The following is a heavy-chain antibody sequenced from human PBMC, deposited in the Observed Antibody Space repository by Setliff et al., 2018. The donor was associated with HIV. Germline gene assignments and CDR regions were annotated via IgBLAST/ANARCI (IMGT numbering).Heavy chain of an antibody. Sequence: PSETLSLTCAVSGYSISIGYYWGWIRQPPGQGLEWMGNIYHSGSTYYNPSLESRFTISVDTSKNQFSLKLSSVTAADAAVYYCGTAMYYYYGLDVWGQGIRVTVSS. CDR2: IYHSGST. V-gene: IGHV4-38-2*01. CDR1: GYSISIGYY. D-gene: IGHD2-2*01. CDR3: GTAMYYYYGLDV. J-gene: IGHJ6*02.